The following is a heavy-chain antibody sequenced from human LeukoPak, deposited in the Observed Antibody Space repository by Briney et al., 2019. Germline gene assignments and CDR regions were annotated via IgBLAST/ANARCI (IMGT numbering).Heavy chain of an antibody. CDR2: IKQDGSEK. Sequence: GGSLRLSCAASGFTFSSYSMNWVRQAPGKGLEWVANIKQDGSEKYYVDSVKGRFTISRDNAKNSLYLQMNSLRAEDTAVYYCVRARYFDYWGQGTLVTVSS. CDR3: VRARYFDY. V-gene: IGHV3-7*01. CDR1: GFTFSSYS. J-gene: IGHJ4*02.